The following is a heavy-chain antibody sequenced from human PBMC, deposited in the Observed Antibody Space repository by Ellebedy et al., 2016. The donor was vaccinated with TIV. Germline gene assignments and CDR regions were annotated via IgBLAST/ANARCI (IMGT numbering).Heavy chain of an antibody. CDR3: ATRGDYGGNTNYYYGMDV. V-gene: IGHV3-33*01. Sequence: GGSLRLXXAASGFTFSSYGMHWVRQAPGKGLEWVAVIWYDGTNKYYADSVKGRFTISRDNSKNMLYLQMNSLRAEDTAVYYCATRGDYGGNTNYYYGMDVWGQGTTVTVSS. D-gene: IGHD4-23*01. J-gene: IGHJ6*02. CDR1: GFTFSSYG. CDR2: IWYDGTNK.